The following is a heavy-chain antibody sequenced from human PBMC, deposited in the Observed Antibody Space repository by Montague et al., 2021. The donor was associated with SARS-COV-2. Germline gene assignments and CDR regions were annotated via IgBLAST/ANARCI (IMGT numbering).Heavy chain of an antibody. CDR1: GGSFSGYY. CDR2: INHSGST. V-gene: IGHV4-34*01. D-gene: IGHD3-3*01. Sequence: SETLSLTCAVYGGSFSGYYWSWIRQPPGKGLEWIGEINHSGSTNYNPSLKSRVTISVDTSKNQFSLKLSSVTAADTAVCYCARGYQLRFLEWSSRQSTFDYWGQGTLVTVSS. CDR3: ARGYQLRFLEWSSRQSTFDY. J-gene: IGHJ4*02.